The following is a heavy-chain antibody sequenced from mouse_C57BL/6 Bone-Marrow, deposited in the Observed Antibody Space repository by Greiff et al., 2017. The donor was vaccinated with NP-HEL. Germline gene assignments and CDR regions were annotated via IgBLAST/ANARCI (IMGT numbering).Heavy chain of an antibody. CDR2: IDPSDSYT. Sequence: QVQLQQPGAELVMPGASVKLSCKASGYTFTSYWMHWVKQRPGQGLEWIGEIDPSDSYTNYNQKFKGKATLTVDKSSSTAYMQLSSLTSEDSAVYYCAICGYYHYWGQGTTLTVSS. J-gene: IGHJ2*01. V-gene: IGHV1-69*01. D-gene: IGHD2-3*01. CDR3: AICGYYHY. CDR1: GYTFTSYW.